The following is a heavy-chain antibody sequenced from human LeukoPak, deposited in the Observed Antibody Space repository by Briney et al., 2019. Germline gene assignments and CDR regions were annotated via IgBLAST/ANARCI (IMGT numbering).Heavy chain of an antibody. CDR3: ARVVSRLPCDY. J-gene: IGHJ4*02. V-gene: IGHV4-30-2*01. D-gene: IGHD6-25*01. CDR2: IYHSGST. Sequence: SQTLSLTCTVSGGSISSGGYYWSWIRQPPGKGLEWIGYIYHSGSTYYNPSLKSRVTISVDRSKNQFSLKLSSVTAADTAVYYCARVVSRLPCDYWGQGTLVTVSS. CDR1: GGSISSGGYY.